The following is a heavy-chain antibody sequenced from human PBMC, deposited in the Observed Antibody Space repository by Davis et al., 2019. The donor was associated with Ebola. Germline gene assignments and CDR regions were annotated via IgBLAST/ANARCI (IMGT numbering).Heavy chain of an antibody. CDR2: MNPNSGNT. D-gene: IGHD6-6*01. Sequence: ASVKVSCKASGYTFTSYDINWVRQATGQGPEWMGWMNPNSGNTGYAQKFQGRVTMTRNTSISTAYMELSSLRSEDTAVYYCARGYSSFRWRGYYYYGMDVWGQGTTVTVSS. V-gene: IGHV1-8*01. CDR1: GYTFTSYD. J-gene: IGHJ6*02. CDR3: ARGYSSFRWRGYYYYGMDV.